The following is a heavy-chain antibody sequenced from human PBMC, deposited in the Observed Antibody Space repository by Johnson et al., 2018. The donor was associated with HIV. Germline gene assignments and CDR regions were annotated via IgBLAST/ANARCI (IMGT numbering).Heavy chain of an antibody. CDR1: GFTFSSYA. J-gene: IGHJ3*02. CDR3: ARIRVAVITEVGAFDM. CDR2: ISYDGTNK. D-gene: IGHD3-22*01. V-gene: IGHV3-30-3*01. Sequence: VQLVESGGGVVQPGRSLRLSCAASGFTFSSYAMHWVRQAPGKGLEWVAVISYDGTNKYYADSVKGRFTISRDNSKNTLFLQMNSLRPEDTAVYFCARIRVAVITEVGAFDMWGQGTMVTVSS.